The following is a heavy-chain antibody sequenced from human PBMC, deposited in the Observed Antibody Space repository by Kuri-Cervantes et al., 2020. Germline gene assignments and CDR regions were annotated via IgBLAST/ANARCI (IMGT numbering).Heavy chain of an antibody. CDR1: GGSISSYY. D-gene: IGHD4-17*01. CDR3: AIHDYGRGGGFGL. Sequence: SETLSLTCTVSGGSISSYYWSWIRQPAGKGLEWIGRIYTSGNTNYNPSLRSRVTISGDTSKNQFSLKLTSVMAADTAVYYCAIHDYGRGGGFGLWGRGILVTVSS. J-gene: IGHJ2*01. V-gene: IGHV4-4*07. CDR2: IYTSGNT.